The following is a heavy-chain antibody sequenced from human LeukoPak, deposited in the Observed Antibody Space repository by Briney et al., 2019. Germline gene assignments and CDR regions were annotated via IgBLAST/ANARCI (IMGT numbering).Heavy chain of an antibody. Sequence: GGSLRLSCAASGFTFSNYAMNWVRQAPGKGLEWVSFISGSGGTTYYADSVKGRFTISRDNSKNTLYLQINSLRAEDTAVYYCAKDGVEPGPLFDYWGQGTLVTVSS. CDR2: ISGSGGTT. CDR3: AKDGVEPGPLFDY. J-gene: IGHJ4*02. D-gene: IGHD6-6*01. V-gene: IGHV3-23*01. CDR1: GFTFSNYA.